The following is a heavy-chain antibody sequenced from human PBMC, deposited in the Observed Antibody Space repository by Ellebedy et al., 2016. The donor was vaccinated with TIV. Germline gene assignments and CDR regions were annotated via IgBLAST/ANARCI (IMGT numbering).Heavy chain of an antibody. CDR2: INNDGTAT. V-gene: IGHV3-74*01. J-gene: IGHJ4*02. Sequence: GESLKISCAASGFSFSWHWMHWVRQAPGKGLVWVSRINNDGTATTHADSVKGRFTISRDNTKNTLYLQMNSLTAEDTGVYYCARRSSGYCVGVKCTTDFDYWGQGTLVTVSS. D-gene: IGHD5/OR15-5a*01. CDR1: GFSFSWHW. CDR3: ARRSSGYCVGVKCTTDFDY.